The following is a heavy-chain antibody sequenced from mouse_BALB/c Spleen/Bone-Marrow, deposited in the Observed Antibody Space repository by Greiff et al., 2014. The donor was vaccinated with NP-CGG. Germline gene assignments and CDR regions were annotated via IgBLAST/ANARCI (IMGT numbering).Heavy chain of an antibody. CDR3: ARDDYAY. CDR2: IYPSTGYT. J-gene: IGHJ3*01. CDR1: GYTFTSYW. V-gene: IGHV1-7*01. D-gene: IGHD2-4*01. Sequence: QVQLQQSGAELAKPGASVKMSCKASGYTFTSYWMHWVKQRPGQGLGWIGYIYPSTGYTEYNQKFKDKVTLTADKSSSTAYMQLSSLTSEDSAVYYCARDDYAYWGQGTLVTVSA.